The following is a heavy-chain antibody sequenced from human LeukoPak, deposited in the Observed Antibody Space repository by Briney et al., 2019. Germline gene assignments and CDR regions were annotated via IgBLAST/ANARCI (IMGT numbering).Heavy chain of an antibody. J-gene: IGHJ6*02. Sequence: GGSLRLSCAASGFTFSSYAKSWVRQAPGKGLEWVSAISGSGGSTYYADSVKGRFTISRDNSKNTLYLQMNSLRAEDTAVYYCAKDSYYYDSSGYYPFFYYYGMDVWGQGTTVTVSS. V-gene: IGHV3-23*01. CDR1: GFTFSSYA. CDR2: ISGSGGST. CDR3: AKDSYYYDSSGYYPFFYYYGMDV. D-gene: IGHD3-22*01.